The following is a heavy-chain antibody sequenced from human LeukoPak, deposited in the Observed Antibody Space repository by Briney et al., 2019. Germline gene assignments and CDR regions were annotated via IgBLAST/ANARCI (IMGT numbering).Heavy chain of an antibody. J-gene: IGHJ4*02. Sequence: GASVKVSCKASGGTFSSYAISWVRQAPGQGLEWMGRIIPILGIANYAQKFQGRVTITADKSTSTAYMELSSLRSEDTAVYYCARDCSGGSCYYFDYWGQGTLVTVSS. V-gene: IGHV1-69*04. CDR1: GGTFSSYA. CDR2: IIPILGIA. D-gene: IGHD2-15*01. CDR3: ARDCSGGSCYYFDY.